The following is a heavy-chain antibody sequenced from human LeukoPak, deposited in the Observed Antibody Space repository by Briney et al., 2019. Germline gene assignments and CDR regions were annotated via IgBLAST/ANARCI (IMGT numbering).Heavy chain of an antibody. CDR1: GGSISSYY. CDR3: AGLRTDTAMVLDY. V-gene: IGHV4-59*01. Sequence: PSETLSLTCTVSGGSISSYYWSWIRQPPGKGLEWIGYIYYSGSTNYNPSLKSRVTISVDTSKNQFSLKLSSVTAADTAVYYCAGLRTDTAMVLDYWGQGTLVTVSS. CDR2: IYYSGST. J-gene: IGHJ4*02. D-gene: IGHD5-18*01.